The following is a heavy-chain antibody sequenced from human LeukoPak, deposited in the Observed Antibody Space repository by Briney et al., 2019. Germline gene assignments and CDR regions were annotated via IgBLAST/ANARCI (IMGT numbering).Heavy chain of an antibody. CDR2: VSQDEVTK. J-gene: IGHJ4*02. CDR3: AKDVPASWAPDY. Sequence: GGSLRLSCAASGFTFSSHLMHWVRQVPGKGLEWVASVSQDEVTKLYVDSVKGRFTISRDNFKNTLYLRMNSLRGEDTAVYYCAKDVPASWAPDYWGQGTLVAVSS. D-gene: IGHD1-14*01. CDR1: GFTFSSHL. V-gene: IGHV3-30*18.